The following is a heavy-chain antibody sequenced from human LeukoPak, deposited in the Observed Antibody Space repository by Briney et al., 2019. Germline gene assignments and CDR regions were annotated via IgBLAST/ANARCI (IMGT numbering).Heavy chain of an antibody. Sequence: PGGSLRLSCAASGFTFSSYAMSWVRQAPGKGLEWVSAISGSGGFTYYADSVKGRFTISRDNSKNTQYLQMNSLRAEDTAVYYCAKGYCSSTSCYFHYYGMDVWGQGTTVTVSS. V-gene: IGHV3-23*01. D-gene: IGHD2-2*01. CDR2: ISGSGGFT. J-gene: IGHJ6*02. CDR3: AKGYCSSTSCYFHYYGMDV. CDR1: GFTFSSYA.